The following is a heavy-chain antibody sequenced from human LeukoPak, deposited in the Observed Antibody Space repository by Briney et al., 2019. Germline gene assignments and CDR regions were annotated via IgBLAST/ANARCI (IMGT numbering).Heavy chain of an antibody. J-gene: IGHJ4*02. CDR2: IGTSVTNI. V-gene: IGHV3-48*03. CDR1: GFTFSSYE. D-gene: IGHD3-10*01. CDR3: ARGPYGPGSLYPH. Sequence: GGSLRLSCAASGFTFSSYEMNWVRQAPGKGLEWVSYIGTSVTNIYYADSVKGRFTISRDNAKNSLYLQMNSRRAEDTALYYCARGPYGPGSLYPHWGQGTLVTVSS.